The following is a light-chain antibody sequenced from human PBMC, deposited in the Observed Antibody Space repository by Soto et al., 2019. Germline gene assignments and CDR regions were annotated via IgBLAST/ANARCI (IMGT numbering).Light chain of an antibody. CDR1: QSVRSE. J-gene: IGKJ4*01. V-gene: IGKV3-15*01. Sequence: EIVMTQSPASLSVSPGERVTLSCRASQSVRSELAWYQQKSGQPPRLLIYGASTRATGIPARFSGSGSGTEFTLTINDLQSEDFAVYYCQQYERWPSLTFGGGTKVDIK. CDR2: GAS. CDR3: QQYERWPSLT.